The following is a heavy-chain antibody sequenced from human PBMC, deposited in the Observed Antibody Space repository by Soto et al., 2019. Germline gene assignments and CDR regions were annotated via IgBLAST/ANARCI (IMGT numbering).Heavy chain of an antibody. V-gene: IGHV1-18*01. Sequence: GASVKVSCKTSGYSFSNYGVAWGRQAPGQGLEWMGWISGYNENTNSAQHLQDRITMTTDTFMSTAYMELRSLRSDDTAIYYCARDVWGTAAAGSYYFDCWGQGTVVTVSS. CDR1: GYSFSNYG. CDR3: ARDVWGTAAAGSYYFDC. CDR2: ISGYNENT. D-gene: IGHD6-25*01. J-gene: IGHJ4*02.